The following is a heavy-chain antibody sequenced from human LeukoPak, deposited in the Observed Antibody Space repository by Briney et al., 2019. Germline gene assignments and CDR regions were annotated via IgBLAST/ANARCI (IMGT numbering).Heavy chain of an antibody. J-gene: IGHJ4*02. D-gene: IGHD3-10*01. Sequence: HSGGSLRLSCAASGFTFSSYAMSWVRQAPGKGLEWVSAISGSGGSTYYADSVKGRLTISRGNSKNTLYLQMNSLRAEDTAVYYCAKDAMVRGVMTIDYWGQGTLVTVSS. CDR1: GFTFSSYA. V-gene: IGHV3-23*01. CDR2: ISGSGGST. CDR3: AKDAMVRGVMTIDY.